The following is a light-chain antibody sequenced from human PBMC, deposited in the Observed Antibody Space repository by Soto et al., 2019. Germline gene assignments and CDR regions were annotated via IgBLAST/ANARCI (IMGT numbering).Light chain of an antibody. Sequence: DIQMTQYPSTLSESVGDRVTITCRASQSISSWLAWYQQKPGKAPKLLIYDASSLESGVPSRYSGSESETECTLTLCTLQPEDFETYYCQQDNSYSWTFGQGTTVEIK. CDR1: QSISSW. CDR2: DAS. CDR3: QQDNSYSWT. V-gene: IGKV1-5*01. J-gene: IGKJ1*01.